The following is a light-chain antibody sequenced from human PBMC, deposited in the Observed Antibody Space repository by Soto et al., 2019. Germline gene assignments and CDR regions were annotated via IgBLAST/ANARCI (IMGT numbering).Light chain of an antibody. Sequence: QSVLTQPPSVSGSPGQRVTISCTGSSSNIGAGYDVHWYQQLPGTAPKLLIYGNSNRPSGVPDRFSGSKSGTSASLAITGLQAEDEADYYCQSYPSSLSGSNVLGTGTKVTFL. V-gene: IGLV1-40*01. CDR2: GNS. CDR1: SSNIGAGYD. J-gene: IGLJ1*01. CDR3: QSYPSSLSGSNV.